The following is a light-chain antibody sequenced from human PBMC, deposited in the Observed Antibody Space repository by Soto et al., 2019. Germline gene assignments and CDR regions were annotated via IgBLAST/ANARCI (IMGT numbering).Light chain of an antibody. Sequence: DIQMTQSPSTLSASVGDRVTITCRASQSISSWLAWYQQKPGKAPKLLIYKASSLESGVPSRFSGSGSGTEFTLTISSLQPDDFATYYGQQYFSYSYTFGQGTDLEIK. J-gene: IGKJ2*01. V-gene: IGKV1-5*03. CDR3: QQYFSYSYT. CDR2: KAS. CDR1: QSISSW.